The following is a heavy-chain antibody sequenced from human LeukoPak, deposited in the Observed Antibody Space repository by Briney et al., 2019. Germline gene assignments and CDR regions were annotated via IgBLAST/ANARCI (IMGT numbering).Heavy chain of an antibody. CDR1: GYTFTSYY. CDR2: INPSGGST. J-gene: IGHJ4*02. Sequence: ASVKVSCKASGYTFTSYYMHWARQAPGQGLEWMGIINPSGGSTSYAQKFQGRVTMTRDMSTSTVYMELSSLRSGDTAVYYCAKARPGIYLPTDYWGQGTLVTVSS. D-gene: IGHD3-10*01. V-gene: IGHV1-46*01. CDR3: AKARPGIYLPTDY.